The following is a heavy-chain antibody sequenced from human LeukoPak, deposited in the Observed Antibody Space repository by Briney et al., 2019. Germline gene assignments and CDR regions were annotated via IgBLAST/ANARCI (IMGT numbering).Heavy chain of an antibody. V-gene: IGHV3-23*01. J-gene: IGHJ4*02. D-gene: IGHD3-10*01. CDR2: ISGSGGST. Sequence: GGSLRLSCAASGFTFSSYAMSWVRQAPGKGLEWVSAISGSGGSTYYADSVKGRFTISRDNSKNTLYLRMNSLRAEGTAVFYCAKSRGSYFGAFDYWGQGTLVTVSS. CDR3: AKSRGSYFGAFDY. CDR1: GFTFSSYA.